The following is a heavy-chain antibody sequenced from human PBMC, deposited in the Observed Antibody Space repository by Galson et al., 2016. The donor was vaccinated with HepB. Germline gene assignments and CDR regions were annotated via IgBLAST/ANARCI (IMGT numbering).Heavy chain of an antibody. D-gene: IGHD3-16*01. CDR2: INHRGTT. V-gene: IGHV4-34*01. J-gene: IGHJ4*02. CDR3: AGGSKDPFVHRRVGGIFDS. Sequence: ETLSLTCGVYNGSLSSYYWSWLRPTPGKGLEWIGEINHRGTTNNNPSLKSRLSMSIDPAKNQFSLKLSSVTAPDTAVYYWAGGSKDPFVHRRVGGIFDSWGQGTLVAVSS. CDR1: NGSLSSYY.